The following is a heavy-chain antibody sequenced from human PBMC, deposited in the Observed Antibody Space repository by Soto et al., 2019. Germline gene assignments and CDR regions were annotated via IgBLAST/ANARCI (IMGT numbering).Heavy chain of an antibody. J-gene: IGHJ6*02. CDR1: GFTFSSYG. D-gene: IGHD3-3*01. CDR3: ARDLVPFGVVPYGMDV. Sequence: QVQLVESGGGVVQPGRSLRLSCAASGFTFSSYGMHWVRQAPGKGLEWVAVIWYDGSNKYYADSVKGRFTISRDNSKNTLYLQMTSLRAEDTAVYYCARDLVPFGVVPYGMDVWGQGTTVTVSS. CDR2: IWYDGSNK. V-gene: IGHV3-33*01.